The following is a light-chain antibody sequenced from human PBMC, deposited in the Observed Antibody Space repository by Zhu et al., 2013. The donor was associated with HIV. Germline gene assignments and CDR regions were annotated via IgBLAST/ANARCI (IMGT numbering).Light chain of an antibody. CDR3: QQYGTSLIT. CDR1: QSVSSY. Sequence: EIVMTQSPATLSLSPGERATLSCRASQSVSSYLAWYQQKPGQAPRLLIYGVSSRATGIPDRFSGSGSGTDFTLSISRLEPEDFAVYYCQQYGTSLITFGGGTTVEIK. J-gene: IGKJ4*01. CDR2: GVS. V-gene: IGKV3-20*01.